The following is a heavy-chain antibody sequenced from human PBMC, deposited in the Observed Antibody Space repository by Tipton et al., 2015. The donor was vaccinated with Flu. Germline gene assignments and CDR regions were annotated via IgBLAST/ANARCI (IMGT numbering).Heavy chain of an antibody. CDR3: SRPDRRGDTSSFDP. D-gene: IGHD2-2*01. V-gene: IGHV4-59*08. CDR2: IYYSGST. CDR1: GGSISSYY. J-gene: IGHJ5*02. Sequence: TLSLTCTVSGGSISSYYWSWIRQPPGKGLEWIGYIYYSGSTNYNPSLKSRVTISVDTSKNQFSLTLSPMTAADTAASYYSRPDRRGDTSSFDPSGQGTRV.